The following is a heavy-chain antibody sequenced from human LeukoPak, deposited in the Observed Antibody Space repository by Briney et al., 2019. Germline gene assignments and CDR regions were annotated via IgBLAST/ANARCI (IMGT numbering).Heavy chain of an antibody. CDR1: GGSISSSNW. J-gene: IGHJ4*02. CDR3: ARRNYYGSGSYYLDY. Sequence: SETLSLTCAVSGGSISSSNWWSWVRPPPGKGLEWIGEIYHGGSTNYNPSLKSRVTISVDKSKNKFSLKLSSVTAADTAVYYCARRNYYGSGSYYLDYWGQGTLVTVSS. D-gene: IGHD3-10*01. V-gene: IGHV4-4*02. CDR2: IYHGGST.